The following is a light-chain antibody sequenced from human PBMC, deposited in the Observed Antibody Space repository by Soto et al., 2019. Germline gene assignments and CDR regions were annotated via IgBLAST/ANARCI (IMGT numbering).Light chain of an antibody. CDR2: SAS. CDR1: QRVGIN. Sequence: EIVMTQSPATLSVSPGETATLSCRASQRVGINLAWYRQKPGQAPRLLIYSASTRASGIPDRFSGSGSGTEFTLTISSLQSEDFAFFYCQQYDGWPRTFGQGTKV. J-gene: IGKJ1*01. V-gene: IGKV3-15*01. CDR3: QQYDGWPRT.